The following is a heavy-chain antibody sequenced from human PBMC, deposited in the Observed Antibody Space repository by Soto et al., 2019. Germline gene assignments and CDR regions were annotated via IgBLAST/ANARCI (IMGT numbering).Heavy chain of an antibody. V-gene: IGHV1-69*12. J-gene: IGHJ6*02. D-gene: IGHD2-15*01. CDR3: ESVIYAVVVAGTEFPCPGSDV. CDR2: IIPIFGTA. Sequence: QVQLVQSGAEVKKPGSSVKVSCKASGGTFSSYAISWVRQAPGQGLEWMGGIIPIFGTANYAQKFQGRVTFTAAESKTTAYMGMSRLSPDTTLFYYWESVIYAVVVAGTEFPCPGSDVWGQGTTVTVSS. CDR1: GGTFSSYA.